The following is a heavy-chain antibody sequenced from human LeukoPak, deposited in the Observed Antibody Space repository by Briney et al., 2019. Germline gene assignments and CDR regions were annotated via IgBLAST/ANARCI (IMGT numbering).Heavy chain of an antibody. D-gene: IGHD6-19*01. V-gene: IGHV4-59*01. J-gene: IGHJ4*02. CDR1: GGSISSYY. CDR2: IYYSGST. Sequence: SETLSLTCTVSGGSISSYYWSWIRQPPGKGLEWIGNIYYSGSTNYNPSLKSRVTISLDMSENQFSLKLSSVTAADTAVYYCARTAGVAVAGSRQYFDYWGQGTLVTVSS. CDR3: ARTAGVAVAGSRQYFDY.